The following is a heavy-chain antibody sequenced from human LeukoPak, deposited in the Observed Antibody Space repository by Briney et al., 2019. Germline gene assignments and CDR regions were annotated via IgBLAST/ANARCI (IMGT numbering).Heavy chain of an antibody. V-gene: IGHV1-69*05. J-gene: IGHJ6*03. CDR3: ARGVLWFGELESYYYMDV. D-gene: IGHD3-10*01. CDR1: GGTFSSYA. Sequence: SVTVSCTASGGTFSSYAISWVRQAPGQGLESMGGIIPIFGTANYAQKFQGRVTITTDESTSTAYMELSSLRSEDTAVYYCARGVLWFGELESYYYMDVWGKGTTVTVSS. CDR2: IIPIFGTA.